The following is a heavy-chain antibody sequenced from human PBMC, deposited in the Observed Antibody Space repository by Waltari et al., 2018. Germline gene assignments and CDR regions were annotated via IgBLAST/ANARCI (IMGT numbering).Heavy chain of an antibody. D-gene: IGHD2-2*01. CDR3: AGSTSEKGSPSGY. V-gene: IGHV1-69-2*01. CDR1: GYTFTDYY. J-gene: IGHJ4*02. CDR2: VDPEDGET. Sequence: GYTFTDYYMPWVQQAPGKGLEWMGRVDPEDGETIYAEKFQGRVTITADTSTDTAYMELSSLRSEDTAVYYCAGSTSEKGSPSGYWGQGTLVTVSS.